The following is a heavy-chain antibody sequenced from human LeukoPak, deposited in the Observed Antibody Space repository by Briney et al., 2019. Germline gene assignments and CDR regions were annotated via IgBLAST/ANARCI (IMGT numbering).Heavy chain of an antibody. Sequence: GGSLRLSCATSGFTFSSYRMSWVRQAPGKGLEWVANMNLDGSTKYYVDSVKGRFTISRDNAKNSLYLQMNSLTAEDTAIYYCARDDYGPAGYGGQGTLVTVSS. CDR3: ARDDYGPAGY. CDR1: GFTFSSYR. CDR2: MNLDGSTK. V-gene: IGHV3-7*01. J-gene: IGHJ4*02. D-gene: IGHD4-17*01.